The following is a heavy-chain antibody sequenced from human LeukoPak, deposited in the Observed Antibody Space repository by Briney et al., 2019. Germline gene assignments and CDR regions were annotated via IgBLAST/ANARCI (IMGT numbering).Heavy chain of an antibody. V-gene: IGHV3-48*03. CDR3: ARDYYDSSGYKFYLDY. D-gene: IGHD3-22*01. CDR1: GFTFSSYE. J-gene: IGHJ4*02. CDR2: ISTSSSTH. Sequence: TGGSLRLSCVASGFTFSSYEMNWVRQSPGRGLEWVAYISTSSSTHHYADSVKGRFTISRDNSKNSVYLQMNSLMPEDTALCYCARDYYDSSGYKFYLDYWGQGTLVTVSS.